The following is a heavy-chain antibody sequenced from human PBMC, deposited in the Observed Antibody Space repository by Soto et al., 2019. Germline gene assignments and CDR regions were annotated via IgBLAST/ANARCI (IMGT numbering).Heavy chain of an antibody. Sequence: GESLKISCKGSGYSFTSYWISWVRQMPGKGLEWMGRIDPSDSYTNYSPSFQGHVTISADKSISTTYLQWSSLKASDTAMYYCASTYCSITSCYMSYYGIDVWSQGTTVTVTS. J-gene: IGHJ6*02. CDR2: IDPSDSYT. CDR1: GYSFTSYW. V-gene: IGHV5-10-1*01. CDR3: ASTYCSITSCYMSYYGIDV. D-gene: IGHD2-2*02.